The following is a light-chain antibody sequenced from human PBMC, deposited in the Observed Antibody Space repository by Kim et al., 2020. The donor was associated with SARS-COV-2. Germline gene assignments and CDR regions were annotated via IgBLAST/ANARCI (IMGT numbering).Light chain of an antibody. Sequence: DIVMTQSPDSLAVSLGERATINCKSSQSVLYSSNNKNYLAWYQQKPGQPPKLLIYWASTRESGVPDRFSGSGSGTAFTLTISSLQAEDVAVYYCQQYYSTPPTFGQGTKLEI. V-gene: IGKV4-1*01. CDR2: WAS. CDR1: QSVLYSSNNKNY. CDR3: QQYYSTPPT. J-gene: IGKJ2*01.